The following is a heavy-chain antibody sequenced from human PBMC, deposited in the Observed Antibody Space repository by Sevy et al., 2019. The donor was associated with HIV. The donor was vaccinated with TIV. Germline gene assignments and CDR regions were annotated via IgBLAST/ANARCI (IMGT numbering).Heavy chain of an antibody. V-gene: IGHV1-24*01. CDR1: GYTLTKLS. CDR3: ATTKDYYESSGDPFDY. Sequence: VSVKVSCKVSGYTLTKLSMHWVRQVRGKGLEWMGSFDPEDGKRIYAQKFQGRFTMTEDTSTDTGYLDLNSLRSEDSAVYFCATTKDYYESSGDPFDYWGQGTLVTVSS. J-gene: IGHJ4*02. D-gene: IGHD3-22*01. CDR2: FDPEDGKR.